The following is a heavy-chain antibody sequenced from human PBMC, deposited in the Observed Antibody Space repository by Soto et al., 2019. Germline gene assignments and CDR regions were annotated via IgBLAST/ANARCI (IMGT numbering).Heavy chain of an antibody. CDR3: ARHEYYASGSDS. V-gene: IGHV4-39*01. Sequence: SETLSLTCTVSGGSISSINDYWGWIRQPPGKGLEWIGSIYYSGSSYYNPSLKSRVTISVDTSKNQFSLKLNSVTAADTAVYYCARHEYYASGSDSWGQGTLVTVS. CDR1: GGSISSINDY. J-gene: IGHJ5*02. D-gene: IGHD3-10*01. CDR2: IYYSGSS.